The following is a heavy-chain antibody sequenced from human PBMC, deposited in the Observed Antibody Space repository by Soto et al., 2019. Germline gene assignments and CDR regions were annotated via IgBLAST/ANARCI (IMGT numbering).Heavy chain of an antibody. CDR2: ISGSGGST. D-gene: IGHD3-22*01. Sequence: EVQLSESGGGLVQPGGSLRLSCAASGFTFSSYAMSWVRQAPGKGLEWVSAISGSGGSTYYADSVKGRFTISRDNSKNTLYLQMNSLRAEDTAVYYCAIRITMIVHLGPLENYWGQGTLVTVSS. CDR3: AIRITMIVHLGPLENY. V-gene: IGHV3-23*01. CDR1: GFTFSSYA. J-gene: IGHJ4*02.